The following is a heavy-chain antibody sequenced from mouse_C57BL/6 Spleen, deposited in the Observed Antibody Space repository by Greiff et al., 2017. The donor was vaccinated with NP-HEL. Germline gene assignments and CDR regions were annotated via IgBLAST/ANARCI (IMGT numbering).Heavy chain of an antibody. D-gene: IGHD1-1*01. CDR2: IYPGSGNT. V-gene: IGHV1-76*01. Sequence: QVQLKESGAELVRPGASVKLSCKASGYTFTDYYINWVKQRPGQGLEWIARIYPGSGNTYYNEKFKGKATLTAEKSSSTAYMQLSSLTSEDSAVYFCARPSVITTNAMDYWGQGTSVTVSS. CDR1: GYTFTDYY. CDR3: ARPSVITTNAMDY. J-gene: IGHJ4*01.